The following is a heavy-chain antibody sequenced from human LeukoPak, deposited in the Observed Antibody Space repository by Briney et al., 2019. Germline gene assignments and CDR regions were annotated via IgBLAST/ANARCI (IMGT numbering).Heavy chain of an antibody. CDR2: ISSSGSNI. CDR1: GFTFSDYY. V-gene: IGHV3-11*01. J-gene: IGHJ5*02. CDR3: ASAPEGSANWFDP. Sequence: PGGSLRLSCAASGFTFSDYYMSRIRQAPGKGLEWVSYISSSGSNIYYSDSVKGRFTISRDNAKNSLYLQMTSLRAEDTAVYYCASAPEGSANWFDPWGQGTLVTVSS. D-gene: IGHD1-26*01.